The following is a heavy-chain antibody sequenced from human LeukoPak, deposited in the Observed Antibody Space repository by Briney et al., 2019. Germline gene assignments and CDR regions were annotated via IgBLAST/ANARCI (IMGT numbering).Heavy chain of an antibody. CDR1: GFTFSSYW. CDR3: ARELSMWGSSSSPDY. Sequence: PGGSLRLSCAASGFTFSSYWMSWVRQAPGKGLEWVANIKQDGSEKYYVDFVKGRFTISRDNAKNSLYLQMNSLRAEDTAVYYCARELSMWGSSSSPDYWGQGTLVTVSS. CDR2: IKQDGSEK. V-gene: IGHV3-7*03. D-gene: IGHD6-6*01. J-gene: IGHJ4*02.